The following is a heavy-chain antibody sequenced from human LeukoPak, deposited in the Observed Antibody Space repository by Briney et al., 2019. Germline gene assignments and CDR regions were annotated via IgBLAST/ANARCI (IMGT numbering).Heavy chain of an antibody. CDR1: GFTFNIYS. CDR3: ARAYSSSWYDWFDP. J-gene: IGHJ5*02. Sequence: PGRSLRLSCAASGFTFNIYSMYWVRQAPGKGLEWVASMSSDASSEYYADSVKGRFTISRDNSKNMLYLQMNSLRAEDTAVYYCARAYSSSWYDWFDPWGQGTLVTVSS. D-gene: IGHD6-13*01. CDR2: MSSDASSE. V-gene: IGHV3-30*04.